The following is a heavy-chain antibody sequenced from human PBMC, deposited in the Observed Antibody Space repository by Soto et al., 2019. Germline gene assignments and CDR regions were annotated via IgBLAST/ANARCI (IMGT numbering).Heavy chain of an antibody. CDR1: GFIFSDYY. D-gene: IGHD6-13*01. V-gene: IGHV3-11*01. CDR3: VRDKYSITSGATYDY. CDR2: ISDDGDAI. Sequence: QVQLVESGGGLVQPGGSLRLSCATSGFIFSDYYMNWIRQAPGKGLEWVSYISDDGDAIYYADSVKGRFTISRDNAKKLLYLQMNSLRVEDTALYYCVRDKYSITSGATYDYWGQGTLVTVSS. J-gene: IGHJ4*02.